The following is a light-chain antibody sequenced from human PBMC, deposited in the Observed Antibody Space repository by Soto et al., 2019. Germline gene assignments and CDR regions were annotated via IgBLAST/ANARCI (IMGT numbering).Light chain of an antibody. J-gene: IGKJ1*01. CDR2: AAS. CDR1: QGIGNY. V-gene: IGKV1-27*01. CDR3: QRYNSAPWT. Sequence: DIQMTQSPSSLSASVGDRVTLTCRASQGIGNYLAWFQQKPGEVPNLLIYAASTLQSGAPSRFSGSESGTDFTLTISSLQPEDVATYYCQRYNSAPWTFGQGTKVEIK.